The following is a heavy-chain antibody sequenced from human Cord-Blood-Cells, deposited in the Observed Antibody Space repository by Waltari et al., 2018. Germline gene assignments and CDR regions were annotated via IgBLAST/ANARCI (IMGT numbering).Heavy chain of an antibody. CDR2: INHSGST. J-gene: IGHJ5*02. D-gene: IGHD1-1*01. Sequence: QVQLQQWGAGLLKPSETLSLTCAVYGGSFSGYYWSWIRQPPGKGLEWIGEINHSGSTNYNPSLKSRVTISVDTSKNQFSRKLSSVTAADTAVYYCARYSTVVGATTWGQGTLVTVSS. V-gene: IGHV4-34*01. CDR1: GGSFSGYY. CDR3: ARYSTVVGATT.